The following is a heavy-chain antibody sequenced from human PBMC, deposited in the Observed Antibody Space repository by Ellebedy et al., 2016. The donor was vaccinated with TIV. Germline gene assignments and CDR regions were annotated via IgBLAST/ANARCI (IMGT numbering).Heavy chain of an antibody. D-gene: IGHD6-25*01. CDR2: IFLSGST. V-gene: IGHV4-61*01. J-gene: IGHJ6*03. CDR1: GGSINSSSYY. CDR3: AAQRRSGRYVGGFYYMDV. Sequence: SETLSLTCTVSGGSINSSSYYWSWIRQPPGKGLEWIGEIFLSGSTNYNPSLKSRFTMSVDPSKNQFSLELSSVSAADTAVYYCAAQRRSGRYVGGFYYMDVWGKGTTVIVSS.